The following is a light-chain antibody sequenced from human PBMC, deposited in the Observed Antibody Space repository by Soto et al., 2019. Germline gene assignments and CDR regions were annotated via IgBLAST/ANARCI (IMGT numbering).Light chain of an antibody. CDR3: QQYDNLPPGVT. J-gene: IGKJ5*01. CDR2: DAS. CDR1: QDISNN. Sequence: DIQMTQSPSSLSASVGDRVTITCHASQDISNNLNWYQQKPGKAPKLLIYDASNLQTGVPSRFSGSGSGTHFTFTISSLQPEDIATYYCQQYDNLPPGVTFGQRTRLEIK. V-gene: IGKV1-33*01.